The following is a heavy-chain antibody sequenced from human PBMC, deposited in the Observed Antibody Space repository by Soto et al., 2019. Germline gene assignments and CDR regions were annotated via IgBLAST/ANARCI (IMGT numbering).Heavy chain of an antibody. CDR1: GYSFTSYW. CDR2: IYPGDSDT. V-gene: IGHV5-51*01. J-gene: IGHJ6*03. CDR3: ARHIVTVTTTYYYKYMDV. D-gene: IGHD4-17*01. Sequence: GESLKISCKGSGYSFTSYWIGWVRQMPGKGLEWMGIIYPGDSDTRYSPSFQGQVTISADKSISTAYLQWSSLKASDTTMYYCARHIVTVTTTYYYKYMDVWGKGTTVTVSS.